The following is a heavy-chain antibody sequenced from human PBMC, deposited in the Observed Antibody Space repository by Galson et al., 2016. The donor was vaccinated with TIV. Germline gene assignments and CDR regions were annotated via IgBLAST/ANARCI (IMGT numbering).Heavy chain of an antibody. Sequence: SLRLSCAASGFSFSRNAMHWVRQAPGRGLEWVAVISYDGTNKYYADSVKGRFTVSRDNSKNTLYVQMNSLRAEDTAVYYCAKGYEGFNDAFDIWGRGTMVTVSS. CDR3: AKGYEGFNDAFDI. D-gene: IGHD5-18*01. J-gene: IGHJ3*02. CDR2: ISYDGTNK. CDR1: GFSFSRNA. V-gene: IGHV3-30-3*01.